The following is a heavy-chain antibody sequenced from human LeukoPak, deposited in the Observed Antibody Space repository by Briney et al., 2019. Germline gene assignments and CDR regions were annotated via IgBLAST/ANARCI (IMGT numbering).Heavy chain of an antibody. Sequence: GSLRLSCAASGFTFSSYAMSWVRQAPGKGLEWVSGISGSGGSTSYADSVKGRFTISRDNSKNTLYLQMNSLRAEDTAAYYCARDGGGYWYKDYWGQGTLVTISS. CDR3: ARDGGGYWYKDY. CDR2: ISGSGGST. V-gene: IGHV3-23*01. D-gene: IGHD5-12*01. CDR1: GFTFSSYA. J-gene: IGHJ4*02.